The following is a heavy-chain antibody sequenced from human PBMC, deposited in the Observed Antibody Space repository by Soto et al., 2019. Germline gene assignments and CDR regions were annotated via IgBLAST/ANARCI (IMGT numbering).Heavy chain of an antibody. CDR1: GGTFNTFA. J-gene: IGHJ6*02. D-gene: IGHD5-12*01. CDR3: ARDKERQRLGGKYYYAMDI. Sequence: QVQLVQSGAEVKKPGSSVKVSCKASGGTFNTFAISWVRQAPGQGFEWLGGIIPIFRTPDYAQKFQGRVTIIAGESASTAYMELSSLRSEDTAVYYCARDKERQRLGGKYYYAMDIWGQGTTVTVSS. V-gene: IGHV1-69*12. CDR2: IIPIFRTP.